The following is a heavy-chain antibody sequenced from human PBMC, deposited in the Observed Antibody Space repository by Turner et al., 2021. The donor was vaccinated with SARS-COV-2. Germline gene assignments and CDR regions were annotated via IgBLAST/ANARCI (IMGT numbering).Heavy chain of an antibody. CDR3: ATDYAVVEATLLDY. CDR1: GYTLSELF. J-gene: IGHJ4*02. Sequence: VQLVQPGAVVKTPGASVQVSCKVSGYTLSELFMHWVRQAPGKGLEWMGGFGHEEGEKIHAQKVQGRVTMTEDTSKDTAYMEMSSLRSEDTAVYYCATDYAVVEATLLDYWGQGTLVTVSS. D-gene: IGHD2-15*01. CDR2: FGHEEGEK. V-gene: IGHV1-24*01.